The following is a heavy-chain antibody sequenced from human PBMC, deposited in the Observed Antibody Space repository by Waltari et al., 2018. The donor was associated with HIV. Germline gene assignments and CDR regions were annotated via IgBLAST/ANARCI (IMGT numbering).Heavy chain of an antibody. CDR3: AREAGYNSGWYGGYYFDF. V-gene: IGHV4-34*02. CDR2: INHSGTT. D-gene: IGHD6-19*01. CDR1: GGSFRGYY. J-gene: IGHJ4*02. Sequence: QVQLQQWGARQLKASDSLSLTCAVYGGSFRGYYLTWIRQSPGKGLEWIGEINHSGTTNYSPSLKSRVTISRDTSKNQFALKLTSVTAADTAVYYCAREAGYNSGWYGGYYFDFWGQGALVTVSS.